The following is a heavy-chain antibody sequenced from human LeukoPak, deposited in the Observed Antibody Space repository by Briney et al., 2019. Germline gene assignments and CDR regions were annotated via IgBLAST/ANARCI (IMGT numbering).Heavy chain of an antibody. J-gene: IGHJ4*02. CDR3: ASGSTYYESSGQVQFDY. V-gene: IGHV3-21*01. D-gene: IGHD3-22*01. CDR1: GFTFSSYS. Sequence: GGSLRLSCAVSGFTFSSYSMNGGRQAPGRGLGWVSSISIISYIYYAELVKGRFTLSRDTAKNSLYLEMNSLSAEDTAVYYCASGSTYYESSGQVQFDYWGQGTLVTVSS. CDR2: ISIISYI.